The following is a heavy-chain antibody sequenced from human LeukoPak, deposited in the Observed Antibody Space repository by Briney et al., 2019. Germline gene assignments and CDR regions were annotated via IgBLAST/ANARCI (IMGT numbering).Heavy chain of an antibody. D-gene: IGHD6-6*01. V-gene: IGHV1-69*05. Sequence: SVKVSCKASEGTFSSYAISWVRQAPGQGLEWMGGIIPIFGTANYAQKFQGRVTITTDESTSTAYMELSSLRSEDTAVYYCARGGAARLRRYYYYYYMDVWGKGTTVTVSS. CDR1: EGTFSSYA. CDR2: IIPIFGTA. J-gene: IGHJ6*03. CDR3: ARGGAARLRRYYYYYYMDV.